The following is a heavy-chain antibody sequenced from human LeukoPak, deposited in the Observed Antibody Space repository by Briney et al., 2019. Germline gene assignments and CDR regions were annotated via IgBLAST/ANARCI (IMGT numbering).Heavy chain of an antibody. V-gene: IGHV3-74*01. Sequence: PGGSLRPSCAASGFTFSSYWMHWVRQAPGKGLVWVSRINSDGSSTSYADSVKGRFTISRDNAKNTLYLQMNSLRAEDTAVYYCARGDTAMAYFDYWGQGTLVTVSS. J-gene: IGHJ4*02. D-gene: IGHD5-18*01. CDR2: INSDGSST. CDR1: GFTFSSYW. CDR3: ARGDTAMAYFDY.